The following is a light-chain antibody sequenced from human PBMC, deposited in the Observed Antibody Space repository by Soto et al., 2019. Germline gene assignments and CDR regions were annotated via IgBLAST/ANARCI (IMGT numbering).Light chain of an antibody. CDR3: QQYSNWPQVT. J-gene: IGKJ5*01. Sequence: EIVMTQSPATLSVSPGERATLSCRASQSVDSNLVWYQQKPGQSPRLLIFRASTRASGIPARFSGSGSGTEFTLTISSLQSEDFAVYYCQQYSNWPQVTFGQGTRLEIK. CDR1: QSVDSN. V-gene: IGKV3-15*01. CDR2: RAS.